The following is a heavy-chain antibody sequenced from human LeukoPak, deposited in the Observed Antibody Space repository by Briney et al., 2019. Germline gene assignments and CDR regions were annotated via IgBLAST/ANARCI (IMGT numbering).Heavy chain of an antibody. CDR1: GFSFSGHW. V-gene: IGHV3-74*01. J-gene: IGHJ4*02. CDR3: ATEGGPPIERY. D-gene: IGHD2-15*01. CDR2: ISPTGSTT. Sequence: PGGSLRLSCTASGFSFSGHWMHWARQLPGKGLVWVSRISPTGSTTSYADSVKGRFTVSRDNAKNTLYLQVNNLRAEDTAVYYCATEGGPPIERYWGQGTLVTVSS.